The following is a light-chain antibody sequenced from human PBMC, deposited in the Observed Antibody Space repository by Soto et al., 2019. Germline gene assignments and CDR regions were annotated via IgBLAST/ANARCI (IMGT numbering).Light chain of an antibody. CDR1: SSNIGAGYD. V-gene: IGLV1-40*01. Sequence: QTVVTQPPSVSGAPGQRVTISCTGSSSNIGAGYDVHWYQQVPGTAPKLLISGNLNRPSGVPDRFSGSKSGTSASLAITGLQAGDEADYYCQSYDTSLPVVFGGGTKLTVL. CDR2: GNL. CDR3: QSYDTSLPVV. J-gene: IGLJ2*01.